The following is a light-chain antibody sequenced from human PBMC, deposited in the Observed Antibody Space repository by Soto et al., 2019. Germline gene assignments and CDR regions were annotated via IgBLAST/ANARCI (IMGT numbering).Light chain of an antibody. CDR2: EVT. Sequence: QSALTQPASVSGSPGQSITISCTGTSSDVGAYGYVSWYQQHPGKAPQLMIYEVTNRPSGISYRFSGSKSGNTASLTISGLQAEDEADYYCSSYSSRSTLYVFGNGTKVTV. CDR3: SSYSSRSTLYV. CDR1: SSDVGAYGY. V-gene: IGLV2-14*01. J-gene: IGLJ1*01.